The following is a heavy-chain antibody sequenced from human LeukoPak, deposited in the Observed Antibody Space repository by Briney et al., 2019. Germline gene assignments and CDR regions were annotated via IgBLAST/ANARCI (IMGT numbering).Heavy chain of an antibody. Sequence: PGGSLRLACAASGFTFRSYWMTWVRQAPGKGLEWVAHIKQDGSEKYYVDSLKGRFTVSRDNGKNSLYLQLNSLRAEDMAVYYCARDRGMAYFDYWGQGTLVTVSS. D-gene: IGHD3-16*01. V-gene: IGHV3-7*01. CDR2: IKQDGSEK. CDR3: ARDRGMAYFDY. J-gene: IGHJ4*02. CDR1: GFTFRSYW.